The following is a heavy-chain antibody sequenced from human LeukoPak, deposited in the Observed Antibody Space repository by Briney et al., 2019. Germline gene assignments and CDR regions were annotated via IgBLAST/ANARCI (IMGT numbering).Heavy chain of an antibody. J-gene: IGHJ4*02. Sequence: SETLSLTCTVSGGSMSSGGYYWSWIRQHPGKGLEWIGNIYYSGSTYYNPSLKSRVTISVDTSKNQFSLKLSSVTAADTAVYYCAREGVVPAAYFDYWGQGTLVTVSS. CDR1: GGSMSSGGYY. CDR2: IYYSGST. V-gene: IGHV4-31*03. CDR3: AREGVVPAAYFDY. D-gene: IGHD2-2*01.